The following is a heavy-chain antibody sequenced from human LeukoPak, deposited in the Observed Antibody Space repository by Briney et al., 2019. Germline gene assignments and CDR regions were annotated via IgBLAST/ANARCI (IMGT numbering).Heavy chain of an antibody. D-gene: IGHD4-23*01. CDR1: GFTFDDYA. J-gene: IGHJ3*02. Sequence: PGGSLRLSCAASGFTFDDYAMHWVRQAPGKGLEWISGISWNSDTIGYAGSVKGRFTISRDNAKNSLYLQMNSLRAEDTAVYYCARGGGTIRDAFDIWGQGTMVTVSS. CDR3: ARGGGTIRDAFDI. V-gene: IGHV3-9*01. CDR2: ISWNSDTI.